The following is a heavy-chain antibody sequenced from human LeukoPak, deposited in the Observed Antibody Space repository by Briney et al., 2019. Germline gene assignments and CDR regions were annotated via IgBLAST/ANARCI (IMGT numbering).Heavy chain of an antibody. V-gene: IGHV3-23*01. Sequence: PGGSLRLSCAASGFTFSSYAMSWVRQAPGKGLEWVSAISGSGGSTYYADSVKGRFTISRDNSKNTLYLQMNSLRAEDTAVYYCAEAGSSSWPYYYYGMDVWGQGTTVTVSS. CDR3: AEAGSSSWPYYYYGMDV. CDR1: GFTFSSYA. D-gene: IGHD6-13*01. CDR2: ISGSGGST. J-gene: IGHJ6*02.